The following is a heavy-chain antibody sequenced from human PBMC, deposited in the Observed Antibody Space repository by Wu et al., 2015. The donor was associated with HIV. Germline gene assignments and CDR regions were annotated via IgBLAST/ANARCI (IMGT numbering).Heavy chain of an antibody. V-gene: IGHV1-46*01. D-gene: IGHD3-9*01. Sequence: QVQLVQSGAEVKKPGASVHISCKASGYTFPRYYIHWVRQAPGQGLQWMGFIDPSDGDATYPEQFQGRCTVTRDTSTNTVYMELNSLTPGDTAIYCARSRPRLGVLTGLPIASSPLDVWGQGTTVIVSS. CDR1: GYTFPRYY. CDR3: ARSRPRLGVLTGLPIASSPLDV. CDR2: IDPSDGDA. J-gene: IGHJ6*01.